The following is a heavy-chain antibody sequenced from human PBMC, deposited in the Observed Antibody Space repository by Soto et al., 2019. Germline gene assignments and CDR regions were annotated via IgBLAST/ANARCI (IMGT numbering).Heavy chain of an antibody. V-gene: IGHV1-46*01. J-gene: IGHJ5*01. Sequence: QVQLVQSGAEVRKPGASVKISCEASGYTFTKHYIHWVRQAPGQGLEWMGIIKHTDGSKRYAQSFHGRATMTRDTSTSTVSLELSGLGSADTAMYYCTKEGGFTYYYVDSGRYYDSWGQGTLVIVSS. CDR1: GYTFTKHY. D-gene: IGHD3-22*01. CDR2: IKHTDGSK. CDR3: TKEGGFTYYYVDSGRYYDS.